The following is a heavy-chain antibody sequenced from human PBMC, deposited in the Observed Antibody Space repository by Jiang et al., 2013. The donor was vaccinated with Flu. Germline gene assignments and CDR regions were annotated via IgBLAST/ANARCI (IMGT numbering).Heavy chain of an antibody. V-gene: IGHV3-30*03. Sequence: QLLESGGGVVQPGRSLRLSCAASGFAFRSFGMHWVRQAPGKGLEWVAFISYDGGDKYYADSVKGRFTTSRDNTKKMLYLQIDSLRAEDTAVYYCARDTGYSTLDYWGQGTLVTVSS. J-gene: IGHJ4*02. CDR1: GFAFRSFG. D-gene: IGHD3-9*01. CDR2: ISYDGGDK. CDR3: ARDTGYSTLDY.